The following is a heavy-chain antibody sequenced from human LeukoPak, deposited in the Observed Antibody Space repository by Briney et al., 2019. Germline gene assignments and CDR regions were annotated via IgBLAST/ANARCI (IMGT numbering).Heavy chain of an antibody. CDR1: GFTFSSYE. CDR2: INSSCSTI. Sequence: GGSLRVSCAASGFTFSSYEMNWVRQAPGKGREGVSYINSSCSTIYYADSVKGRYTISRENAKNSLYLQMNSQRAEDTAGYYCSMAPSGAYLGGFDFWGQGTLVTVSS. J-gene: IGHJ3*01. D-gene: IGHD5-24*01. CDR3: SMAPSGAYLGGFDF. V-gene: IGHV3-48*03.